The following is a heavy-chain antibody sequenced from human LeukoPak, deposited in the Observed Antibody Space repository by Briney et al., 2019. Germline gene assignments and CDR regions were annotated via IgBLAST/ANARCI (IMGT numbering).Heavy chain of an antibody. D-gene: IGHD6-19*01. CDR2: IKQDGSEK. CDR3: ARGATGSLRYSSGWPGDS. CDR1: GFSFSNYW. J-gene: IGHJ4*02. V-gene: IGHV3-7*01. Sequence: GGSLRLSCAASGFSFSNYWMSWVRQAPGKGLEWVANIKQDGSEKYYVDSVKGRFTISRDNAKNSLYLQLSSLRAEDTAVYYCARGATGSLRYSSGWPGDSWGQGTLVTVSS.